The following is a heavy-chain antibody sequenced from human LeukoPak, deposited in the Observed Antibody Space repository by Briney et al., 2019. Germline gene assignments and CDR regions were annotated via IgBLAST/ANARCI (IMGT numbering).Heavy chain of an antibody. V-gene: IGHV3-48*03. Sequence: TLRLSCAPSGFTSCSYEMNWVREAPGKGLEWGSYISSRGSTIYYADSVKGRFTISRENSKKTLYLQRNSLRAEDTAVYYCAKDLEWELPSWFDPWGQGTLVTVSS. CDR1: GFTSCSYE. CDR2: ISSRGSTI. CDR3: AKDLEWELPSWFDP. D-gene: IGHD1-26*01. J-gene: IGHJ5*02.